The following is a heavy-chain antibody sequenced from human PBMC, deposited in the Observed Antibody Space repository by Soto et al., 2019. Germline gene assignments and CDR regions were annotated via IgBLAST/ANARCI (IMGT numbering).Heavy chain of an antibody. V-gene: IGHV4-59*01. CDR1: GGSISSYY. J-gene: IGHJ4*02. CDR3: GSFKKVAAAGTFLLLPGGY. CDR2: IYYSGST. Sequence: ASETLSLTCTVSGGSISSYYWSWIRQHPGKGLEWIGYIYYSGSTNYNPSLKSRVTISVDTSKNQFSLKLSSVTAADTAVYYCGSFKKVAAAGTFLLLPGGYWGQGTLVTVSS. D-gene: IGHD6-13*01.